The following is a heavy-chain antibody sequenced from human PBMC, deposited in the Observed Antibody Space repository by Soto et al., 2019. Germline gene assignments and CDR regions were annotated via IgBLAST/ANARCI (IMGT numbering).Heavy chain of an antibody. V-gene: IGHV4-31*03. CDR1: GCSISSDDYY. D-gene: IGHD3-16*01. CDR3: ARGWDYYGPDV. J-gene: IGHJ6*02. Sequence: PAETLSLTCTVSGCSISSDDYYWNWLRQRPGKGLEWIGNIYYRGNSNYNPSLKSRIIMSMDMSENQFSLKLTSVTAADTAVYYCARGWDYYGPDVWGQGTMVTVSS. CDR2: IYYRGNS.